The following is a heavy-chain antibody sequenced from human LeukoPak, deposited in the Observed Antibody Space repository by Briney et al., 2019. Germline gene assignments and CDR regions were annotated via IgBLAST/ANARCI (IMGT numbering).Heavy chain of an antibody. CDR2: INWNGGST. CDR1: GFTFDDYG. CDR3: ARVRERLLWFGESPSYYYYYMDV. V-gene: IGHV3-20*01. J-gene: IGHJ6*03. D-gene: IGHD3-10*01. Sequence: GGSLRLSCAASGFTFDDYGMSWVRQAPGKGLEWVSGINWNGGSTGYADSVKGRFTISRDDAKNSLYLQMNSLRAEDTALYHCARVRERLLWFGESPSYYYYYMDVWGKGTTVTISS.